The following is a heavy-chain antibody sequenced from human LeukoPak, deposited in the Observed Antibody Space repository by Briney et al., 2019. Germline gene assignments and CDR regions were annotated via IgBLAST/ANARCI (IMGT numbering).Heavy chain of an antibody. D-gene: IGHD3/OR15-3a*01. CDR2: TIPGFGSA. J-gene: IGHJ4*02. Sequence: ASVKVSCKASGVSFSSSDISWVRQAPGQGLEWMGGTIPGFGSANYAQSFKGRVTITTDEPTSTAYMELTSLRYEDTAVYYCAKEGYDLGTFFLDCWGQGTLVRVFS. V-gene: IGHV1-69*05. CDR3: AKEGYDLGTFFLDC. CDR1: GVSFSSSD.